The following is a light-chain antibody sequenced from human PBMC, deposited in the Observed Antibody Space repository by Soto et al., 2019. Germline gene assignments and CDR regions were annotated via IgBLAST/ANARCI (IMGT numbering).Light chain of an antibody. CDR3: TSYTSSSTRV. Sequence: QSALTQPASVSGSPGQSITISCTGTSSDVGGYNYVSWYQQHPGKAPKLMIYDVSNRPSGVSNRFSGSKSGNTASLTISGPQAEDEADYYCTSYTSSSTRVFGGGTKLTV. V-gene: IGLV2-14*01. CDR1: SSDVGGYNY. CDR2: DVS. J-gene: IGLJ2*01.